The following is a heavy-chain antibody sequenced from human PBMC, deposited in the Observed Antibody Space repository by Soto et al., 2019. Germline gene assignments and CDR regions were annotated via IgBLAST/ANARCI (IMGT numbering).Heavy chain of an antibody. J-gene: IGHJ4*02. D-gene: IGHD4-17*01. CDR1: GFTFSSYA. V-gene: IGHV3-30-3*01. CDR2: ISYDGSNK. Sequence: QVQLVESGGGVVQPGRSLRLSCAASGFTFSSYAMHWVRQAPGKGLEWVAVISYDGSNKYYAESVKGRFTISRDKSKNTLYLQMNSLRAEDTAVYYCARDSYGDYGHFDYWGQGTLVTVSS. CDR3: ARDSYGDYGHFDY.